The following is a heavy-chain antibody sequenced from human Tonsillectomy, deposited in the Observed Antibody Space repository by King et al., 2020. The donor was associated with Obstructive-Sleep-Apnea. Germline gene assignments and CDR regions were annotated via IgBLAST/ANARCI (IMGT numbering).Heavy chain of an antibody. D-gene: IGHD6-19*01. CDR3: AGVLGYSSGWYYFDY. CDR2: ISRSDYI. V-gene: IGHV3-21*01. Sequence: VQLVESGGGLVKPGGSLRLSCAASGFTFSSYSMKWLRQAPGKGLEGVSSISRSDYIYYADSVKGRFTISRDNAKNSMYLQMIGLRAEDTAVYYCAGVLGYSSGWYYFDYWGQGTLVTVSS. CDR1: GFTFSSYS. J-gene: IGHJ4*02.